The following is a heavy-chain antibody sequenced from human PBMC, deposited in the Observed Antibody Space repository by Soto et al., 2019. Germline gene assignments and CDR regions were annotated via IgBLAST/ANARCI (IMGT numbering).Heavy chain of an antibody. J-gene: IGHJ3*02. CDR1: GFTVSSNY. V-gene: IGHV3-53*04. D-gene: IGHD4-17*01. CDR3: ARGGPYGDPIGAFDI. Sequence: GGSLRLSCAASGFTVSSNYMSWVRQAPGKGLEWVSVIYSGGSTYYADSVKGRFTISRHNSKNTLYLQMNSLRAEDTAVYYCARGGPYGDPIGAFDIWGQGTMVTVSS. CDR2: IYSGGST.